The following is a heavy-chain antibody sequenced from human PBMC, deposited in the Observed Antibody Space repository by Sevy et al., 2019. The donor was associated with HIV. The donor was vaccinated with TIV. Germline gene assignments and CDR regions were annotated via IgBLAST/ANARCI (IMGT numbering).Heavy chain of an antibody. J-gene: IGHJ4*02. Sequence: GGSLRLSCTASGFTFGDYAMSWFRQAPGKGLEWVGFIRSKAYGGTTEYAASVKGRSTISRDDYKSIAYLQMNSLKTEDTAVYYCTRSPVMVRGVISFFDYWGQGTLVTVSS. V-gene: IGHV3-49*03. CDR3: TRSPVMVRGVISFFDY. CDR2: IRSKAYGGTT. CDR1: GFTFGDYA. D-gene: IGHD3-10*01.